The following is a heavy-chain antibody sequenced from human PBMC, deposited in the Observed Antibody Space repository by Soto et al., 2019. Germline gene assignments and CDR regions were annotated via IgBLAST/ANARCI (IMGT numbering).Heavy chain of an antibody. D-gene: IGHD3-3*01. Sequence: GESLKISCKGSGYSFTSYWIGWVRQMPGKGLEWMGIIYPGDSDTRYSPSFQGQVTISADKSISTAYLQWSSLKASDTAMYYCARARLESGSWSHYYYYGMDVWGQGTTVTVSS. CDR2: IYPGDSDT. V-gene: IGHV5-51*01. CDR3: ARARLESGSWSHYYYYGMDV. J-gene: IGHJ6*02. CDR1: GYSFTSYW.